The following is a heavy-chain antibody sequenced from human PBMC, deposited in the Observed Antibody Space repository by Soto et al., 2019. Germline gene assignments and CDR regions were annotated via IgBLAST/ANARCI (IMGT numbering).Heavy chain of an antibody. CDR1: GYTFTSYG. CDR2: ISAYNGNT. D-gene: IGHD3-22*01. V-gene: IGHV1-18*01. J-gene: IGHJ4*02. CDR3: ARDNYDSSGYYYGHAFDY. Sequence: ASVKVSCKASGYTFTSYGISWVRQAPGQGLEWMGWISAYNGNTNYAQKLQGRVTMTTDTSTSTAYMELRSLRSDDTAVYYCARDNYDSSGYYYGHAFDYWGQGTLVTVSS.